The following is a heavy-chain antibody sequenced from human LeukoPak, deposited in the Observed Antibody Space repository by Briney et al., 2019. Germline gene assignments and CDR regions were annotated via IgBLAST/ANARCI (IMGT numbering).Heavy chain of an antibody. CDR3: ARGYGATPPYYYYYGMDV. Sequence: ASVKVSCKASGGTFSSYAISWVRQAPGQGLEWMGGIIPIFGTANYAQKFQGRVTITADESTSTAYMELSSPRSEDTAVYYCARGYGATPPYYYYYGMDVWGQGTTVTVSS. CDR2: IIPIFGTA. D-gene: IGHD4-17*01. CDR1: GGTFSSYA. V-gene: IGHV1-69*13. J-gene: IGHJ6*02.